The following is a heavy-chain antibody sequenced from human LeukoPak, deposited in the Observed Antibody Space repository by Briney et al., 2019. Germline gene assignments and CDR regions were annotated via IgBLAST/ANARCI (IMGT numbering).Heavy chain of an antibody. J-gene: IGHJ3*02. CDR3: AREARITMVRGVESRAFDI. CDR2: INPNSGGT. CDR1: GYTFTGYY. V-gene: IGHV1-2*02. Sequence: ASVKVSCKASGYTFTGYYMHWVRHAPGQGLEWMGWINPNSGGTNYAQKFQGRVTMTRDTSISTAYMELSRLRSDDTAVYYCAREARITMVRGVESRAFDIWGQGTMVTVSS. D-gene: IGHD3-10*01.